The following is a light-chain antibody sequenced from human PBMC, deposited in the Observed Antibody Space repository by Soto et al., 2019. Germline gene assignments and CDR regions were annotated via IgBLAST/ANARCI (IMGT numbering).Light chain of an antibody. CDR2: EVS. J-gene: IGLJ1*01. Sequence: QSVLTQPASVSGSPGQSITISCTGTSNDIGRYNHVSWYQHHPGKAPKLIISEVSNRPSGVSNRFSGSKSGYTASLTISGLQSEDEADYDGNSHTSADFRVFGTGTKLTVL. V-gene: IGLV2-14*01. CDR1: SNDIGRYNH. CDR3: NSHTSADFRV.